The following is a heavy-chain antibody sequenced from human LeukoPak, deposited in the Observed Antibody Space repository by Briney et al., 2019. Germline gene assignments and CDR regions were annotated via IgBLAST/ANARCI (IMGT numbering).Heavy chain of an antibody. Sequence: PSQTLSLTCAVSGGSISSGGYSWSWIRQPPGKGLEWIGYIYHSGSTYYNPSPKSRVTISVDRSKNQFSLKLSSVTAADTAVYYCARTDDVGAFDIWGQGTMVTVSS. D-gene: IGHD1-1*01. J-gene: IGHJ3*02. CDR1: GGSISSGGYS. CDR2: IYHSGST. V-gene: IGHV4-30-2*01. CDR3: ARTDDVGAFDI.